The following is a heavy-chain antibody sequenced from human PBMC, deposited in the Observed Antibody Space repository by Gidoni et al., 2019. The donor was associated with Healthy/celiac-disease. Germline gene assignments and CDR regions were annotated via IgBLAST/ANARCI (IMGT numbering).Heavy chain of an antibody. CDR3: AKVHITKVQGVDAFDI. V-gene: IGHV3-23*04. CDR1: GFTFSSYA. D-gene: IGHD3-10*01. J-gene: IGHJ3*02. Sequence: EVQLVESGGGLVQPGGSLRLSCAASGFTFSSYAMSWVRPAPGKGLEWVSAISGRGGSTYYADSVKGRFTISRDNSKNTLYLQMNSLRAEDTAVYYCAKVHITKVQGVDAFDIWGQGTMVTVSS. CDR2: ISGRGGST.